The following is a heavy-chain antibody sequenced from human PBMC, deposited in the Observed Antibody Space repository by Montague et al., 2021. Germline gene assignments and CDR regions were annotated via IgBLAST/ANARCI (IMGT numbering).Heavy chain of an antibody. Sequence: SETLSLTCTVTGGSISEFYWSWIRQSPEKGLEWIGYIHDSGTTNYNPSLKSRVTTSADTSMNQFSLNLRSVTAADTAVYFCARRLGIRAPFDYWGQGTLVTVSS. CDR2: IHDSGTT. D-gene: IGHD7-27*01. CDR1: GGSISEFY. J-gene: IGHJ4*02. CDR3: ARRLGIRAPFDY. V-gene: IGHV4-59*08.